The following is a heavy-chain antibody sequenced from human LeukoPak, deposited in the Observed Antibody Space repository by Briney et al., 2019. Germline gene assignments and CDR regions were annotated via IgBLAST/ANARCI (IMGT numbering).Heavy chain of an antibody. CDR1: GFSFSSYG. D-gene: IGHD3-16*02. CDR3: ARDRYDDVFDY. CDR2: ITSSSGYI. V-gene: IGHV3-21*01. Sequence: PGGSLRLSCAASGFSFSSYGMNWVRQTPGEGLEWVSSITSSSGYIYYADSVKGRFTISRDNAKNSLYLQMNSLRAEDTAVYYCARDRYDDVFDYWGQGTLVTVSS. J-gene: IGHJ4*02.